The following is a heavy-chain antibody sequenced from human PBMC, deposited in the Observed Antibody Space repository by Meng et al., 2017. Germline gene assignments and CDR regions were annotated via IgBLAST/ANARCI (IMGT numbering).Heavy chain of an antibody. V-gene: IGHV1-3*01. CDR3: ARVPGVWGSYRLDY. CDR2: INAGNGNT. CDR1: GYTFTSYA. Sequence: ASVKVSCKASGYTFTSYAMHWVRQAPRQRLEWMGWINAGNGNTKYSQKFQGRVTITRDTSASTAYMELSSLRSEDTAVYYCARVPGVWGSYRLDYWGQGTLVTVSS. D-gene: IGHD3-16*02. J-gene: IGHJ4*02.